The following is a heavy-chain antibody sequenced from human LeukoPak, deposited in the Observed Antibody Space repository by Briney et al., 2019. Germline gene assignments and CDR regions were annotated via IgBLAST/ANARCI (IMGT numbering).Heavy chain of an antibody. CDR1: GFTFSSYA. V-gene: IGHV3-30-3*01. D-gene: IGHD3-22*01. Sequence: GGSLRLSCAASGFTFSSYAMHWVRQAPGKGLEWVAVISYDGSNKYYADSVKGRFTISRDNSKNTLCLQMNSLRAEDTAVYYCARDLEPYDSSGYYPDYWGQGTLVTVSS. CDR3: ARDLEPYDSSGYYPDY. J-gene: IGHJ4*02. CDR2: ISYDGSNK.